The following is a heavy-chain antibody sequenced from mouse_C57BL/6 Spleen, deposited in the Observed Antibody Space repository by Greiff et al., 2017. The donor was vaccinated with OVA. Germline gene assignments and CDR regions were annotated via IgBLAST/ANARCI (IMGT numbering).Heavy chain of an antibody. Sequence: VQLQQSGAELVRPGTSVKMSCKASGYTFTNYWIGWAKQRPGHGLEWIGDIYPGGGYTNYNEKFKGKATLTADKSSSTAYMQFSSLTSEDSAIYYCARGGGGREDAMDYWGQGTSVTVSS. V-gene: IGHV1-63*01. J-gene: IGHJ4*01. CDR3: ARGGGGREDAMDY. CDR2: IYPGGGYT. D-gene: IGHD1-1*02. CDR1: GYTFTNYW.